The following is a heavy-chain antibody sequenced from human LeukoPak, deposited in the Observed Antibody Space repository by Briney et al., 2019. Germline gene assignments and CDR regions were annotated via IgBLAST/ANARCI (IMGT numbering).Heavy chain of an antibody. CDR1: GFTFDDHA. V-gene: IGHV3-20*04. Sequence: GGSLRPSCAASGFTFDDHAMSWVRQTPRKGLEWVSNINWNGAGTSYADSVKGRFTISRDNAKNSLYLQMSSLRAEDTALYYCARVFGTNLDAFNLWGQGTMVTVSS. J-gene: IGHJ3*01. CDR3: ARVFGTNLDAFNL. CDR2: INWNGAGT. D-gene: IGHD1-7*01.